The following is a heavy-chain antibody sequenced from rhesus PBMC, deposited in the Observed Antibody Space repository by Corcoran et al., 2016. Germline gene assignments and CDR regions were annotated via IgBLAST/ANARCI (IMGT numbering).Heavy chain of an antibody. V-gene: IGHV4-65*01. CDR1: GGSVSSSNW. J-gene: IGHJ3*01. D-gene: IGHD4-23*01. Sequence: QVQLQESGPGLVKPSETLSLTCAVSGGSVSSSNWWSWIRQPPGKGLEWIGYISGSSGSTYYNPSLKSRVTISTDTSKNQFSLKLSSVTAADTAVYYWASLNTDAFDFWGQGLRVTVSS. CDR3: ASLNTDAFDF. CDR2: ISGSSGST.